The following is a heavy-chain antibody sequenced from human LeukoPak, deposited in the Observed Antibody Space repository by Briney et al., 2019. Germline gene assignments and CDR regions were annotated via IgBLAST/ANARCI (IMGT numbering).Heavy chain of an antibody. V-gene: IGHV3-23*01. D-gene: IGHD2-15*01. CDR2: LSGSGANT. J-gene: IGHJ6*02. CDR3: AKGVGCSGGTCYSGHGMDV. CDR1: GFTFSSYW. Sequence: PGGSLRLSCAASGFTFSSYWMSWVRQAPGKGLEWVSALSGSGANTYYADSVKGRFTTSRDNSKNTLYLQVNSLRAEDTAVYYCAKGVGCSGGTCYSGHGMDVWGQGTTVTVSS.